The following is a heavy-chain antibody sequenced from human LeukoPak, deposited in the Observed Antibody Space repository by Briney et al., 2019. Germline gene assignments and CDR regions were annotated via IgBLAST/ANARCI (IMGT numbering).Heavy chain of an antibody. J-gene: IGHJ4*02. D-gene: IGHD6-13*01. CDR1: GFSFGSYG. CDR3: ASGRQLGY. V-gene: IGHV3-30*03. CDR2: ISNDGSIT. Sequence: GGSLRLSCAASGFSFGSYGMHWVRQAPGKGLEWVAVISNDGSITKYGDSVKGRFTISRDNAKNSLYLQMNSLRVEDTAIYYCASGRQLGYWGQGTLATVSA.